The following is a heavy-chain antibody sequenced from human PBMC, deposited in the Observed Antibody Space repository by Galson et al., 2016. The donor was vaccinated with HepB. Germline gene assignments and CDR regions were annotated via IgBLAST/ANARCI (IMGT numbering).Heavy chain of an antibody. CDR1: GFAFGSHW. Sequence: SLRLSCAASGFAFGSHWMHWVRQVPGTGLVWVSRINSDGTISNYADSVKGRFTISRDNAKNTMYLQMNSLRVEDTAVYYCGRDHSVVLTTAYNWFDPWGQGTLVTVSS. CDR2: INSDGTIS. J-gene: IGHJ5*02. D-gene: IGHD4-23*01. CDR3: GRDHSVVLTTAYNWFDP. V-gene: IGHV3-74*01.